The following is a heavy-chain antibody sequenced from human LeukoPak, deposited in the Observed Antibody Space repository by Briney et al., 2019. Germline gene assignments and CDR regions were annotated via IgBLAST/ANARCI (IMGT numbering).Heavy chain of an antibody. CDR1: GGSISSGGYY. V-gene: IGHV4-31*03. CDR2: IYYSGST. D-gene: IGHD3-22*01. CDR3: ARSEPRSPIKSPTYYYDSTRADDAFDI. J-gene: IGHJ3*02. Sequence: SETLSLTCTVSGGSISSGGYYWSWIRQHPGKGLEWIGYIYYSGSTYYNPSLKSRVTISVDTSKNQFSLKLSSVTAADTAVYYCARSEPRSPIKSPTYYYDSTRADDAFDIWGQGIMVTVSS.